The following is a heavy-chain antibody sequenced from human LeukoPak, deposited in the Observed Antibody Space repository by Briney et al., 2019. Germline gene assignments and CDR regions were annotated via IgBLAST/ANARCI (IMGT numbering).Heavy chain of an antibody. CDR2: INHSGST. Sequence: SETLSLTCAVYGGSFSGCYWSWIRQPPGKGLEWIGEINHSGSTNYNPSLKSRVTISVDTSKNQFSLKLSSVTAADTAVYYCARVWVGIVVPAAIRKDWFDPWGQGTLVTVSS. D-gene: IGHD2-2*02. V-gene: IGHV4-34*01. J-gene: IGHJ5*02. CDR1: GGSFSGCY. CDR3: ARVWVGIVVPAAIRKDWFDP.